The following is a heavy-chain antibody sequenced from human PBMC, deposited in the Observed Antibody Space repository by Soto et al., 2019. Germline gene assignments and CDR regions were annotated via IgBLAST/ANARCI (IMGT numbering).Heavy chain of an antibody. V-gene: IGHV4-59*01. CDR1: GGSISSYY. CDR2: IYYSGST. Sequence: SETLSLTCTVSGGSISSYYWSWIRQPPGKGLEWIGYIYYSGSTNYNPSLKSRVTISVDTSKNQFSLKLSSVTAADTAVYYCARGRVSGSYSEYFQHWGQGTLVTVSS. CDR3: ARGRVSGSYSEYFQH. D-gene: IGHD1-26*01. J-gene: IGHJ1*01.